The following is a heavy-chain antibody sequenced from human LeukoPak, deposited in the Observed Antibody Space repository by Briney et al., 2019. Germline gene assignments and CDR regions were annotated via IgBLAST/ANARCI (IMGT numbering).Heavy chain of an antibody. D-gene: IGHD4-17*01. CDR2: IISSGTIT. CDR3: ARERIDYSDYGLYYGMDV. J-gene: IGHJ6*02. V-gene: IGHV3-48*03. CDR1: GFTLKSHE. Sequence: GGSLRLSCAASGFTLKSHEINWVRQAPGRGLEWGSYIISSGTITYYAHSLKGRFTISRDNANNSVYLQKNSLRDEDTAVYYCARERIDYSDYGLYYGMDVWGQGTTVTVSS.